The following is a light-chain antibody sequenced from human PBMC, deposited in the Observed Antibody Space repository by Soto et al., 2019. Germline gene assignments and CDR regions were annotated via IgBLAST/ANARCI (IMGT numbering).Light chain of an antibody. V-gene: IGKV3-20*01. CDR1: QGVSSY. CDR2: DAS. J-gene: IGKJ1*01. Sequence: MVVTRSRATLSLSPGEDAKLSGMASQGVSSYLAWYQQKPGQAPRLLIYDASNRATGIPARFSGSGSGPAFSLTIPILESEDFAVHYCQQYGSPPGTFGPGTKVDIK. CDR3: QQYGSPPGT.